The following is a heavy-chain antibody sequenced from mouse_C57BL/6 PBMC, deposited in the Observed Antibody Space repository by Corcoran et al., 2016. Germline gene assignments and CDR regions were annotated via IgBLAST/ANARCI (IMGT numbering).Heavy chain of an antibody. V-gene: IGHV1-58*01. D-gene: IGHD2-4*01. CDR1: GYTFTRYG. Sequence: EDQLQQHGAEMVRHGSSVKMSCKTSGYTFTRYGINWVKQRPGQGLAWIGYIYIGNGYNEYNEKIKGKTTLTSDTSSSTAYMQLSSLTSEDSAIYFCARVDGDYQFADLGQGTLVTVSS. CDR2: IYIGNGYN. J-gene: IGHJ3*01. CDR3: ARVDGDYQFAD.